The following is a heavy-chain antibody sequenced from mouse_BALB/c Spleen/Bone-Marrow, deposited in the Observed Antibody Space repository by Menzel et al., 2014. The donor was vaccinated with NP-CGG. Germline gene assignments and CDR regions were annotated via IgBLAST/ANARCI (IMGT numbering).Heavy chain of an antibody. Sequence: VQLQQSGAELVKPGASVKLSCTASGFNIKDTYMHWVKQRPEQGLEWIGNIDPANGNTKYDPKFQGEATITADTSSNTAYLQLSSLTSEDTAVYYCAKGGYGNYVRYVWGAGTTVTVSS. D-gene: IGHD2-10*02. J-gene: IGHJ1*01. V-gene: IGHV14-3*02. CDR1: GFNIKDTY. CDR2: IDPANGNT. CDR3: AKGGYGNYVRYV.